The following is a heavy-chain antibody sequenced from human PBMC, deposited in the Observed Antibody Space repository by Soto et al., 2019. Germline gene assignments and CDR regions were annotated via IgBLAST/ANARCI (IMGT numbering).Heavy chain of an antibody. J-gene: IGHJ4*02. V-gene: IGHV4-28*01. CDR1: GSSISSSNW. CDR2: IYYSGTT. Sequence: PSETLSLTCALSGSSISSSNWWGWIRQPPGKGLEWIGYIYYSGTTYYNPSLKSRVTMSVDTSKNQFSLKLTSVTAVDTAVYYCARREIQGPIDYWGQGTLVT. D-gene: IGHD1-26*01. CDR3: ARREIQGPIDY.